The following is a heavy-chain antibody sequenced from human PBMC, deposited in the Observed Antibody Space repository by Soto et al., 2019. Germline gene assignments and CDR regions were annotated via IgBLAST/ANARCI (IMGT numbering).Heavy chain of an antibody. Sequence: EVLLVESGGGLVTPGGSVRLSCAASGLAFSNAWMSWVRQAPGKGLEWVGRIMSKTDGGTTDYAAPVKDRFIMSRDDSKNTLYPQMNSLKTEDTAVYYCAAGTGRTDYDYWGQGTLVTVSS. CDR2: IMSKTDGGTT. J-gene: IGHJ4*02. CDR3: AAGTGRTDYDY. CDR1: GLAFSNAW. D-gene: IGHD2-2*01. V-gene: IGHV3-15*01.